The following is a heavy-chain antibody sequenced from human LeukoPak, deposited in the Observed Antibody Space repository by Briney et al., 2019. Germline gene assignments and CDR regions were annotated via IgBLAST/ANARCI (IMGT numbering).Heavy chain of an antibody. Sequence: SETLSLTCSVSGGSIYNYYWNWIRRPAGKGLEWIGSIYYSGSTYYNPSLKSRVTISVDTSKNQFSLKLSSVTAADTAVYYCARRVECGGDCYPFDYWGQGTLVTVSS. CDR2: IYYSGST. J-gene: IGHJ4*02. CDR3: ARRVECGGDCYPFDY. CDR1: GGSIYNYY. D-gene: IGHD2-21*02. V-gene: IGHV4-59*05.